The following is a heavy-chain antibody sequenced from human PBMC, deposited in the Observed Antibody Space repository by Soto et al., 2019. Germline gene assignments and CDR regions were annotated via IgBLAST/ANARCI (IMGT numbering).Heavy chain of an antibody. CDR3: ARSNWFDP. Sequence: SETLSLTCAVYGGSLSGYYWSWIRQPPGKGLEWIGEINHSGSTDYNPSLKSRVTISVDTSKNQFSLKLSSVTAADTAVYYCARSNWFDPWGQGTLVTVSS. V-gene: IGHV4-34*01. J-gene: IGHJ5*02. CDR1: GGSLSGYY. CDR2: INHSGST.